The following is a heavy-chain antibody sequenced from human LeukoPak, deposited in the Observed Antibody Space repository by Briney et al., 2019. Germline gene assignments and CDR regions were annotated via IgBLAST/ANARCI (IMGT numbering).Heavy chain of an antibody. V-gene: IGHV4-4*07. D-gene: IGHD2-15*01. CDR3: ARGRYCSADICSGGDAFDI. CDR1: GDSINNYY. Sequence: SETLSLTCTVSGDSINNYYWSWIRQPAGKGLEWIGRIYTRGSTNYNPSLKSRVTMSVDTSKNQFSLKLSSVTAADTAVYYCARGRYCSADICSGGDAFDIWGQGTMVSVSS. CDR2: IYTRGST. J-gene: IGHJ3*02.